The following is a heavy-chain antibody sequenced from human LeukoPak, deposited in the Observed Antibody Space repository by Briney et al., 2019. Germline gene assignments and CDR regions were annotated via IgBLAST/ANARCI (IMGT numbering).Heavy chain of an antibody. Sequence: TSETLSLTCGVYGGSFSDYYWSWIRQPPGKGLEWIGEINHSGSTNSNPSLKSRVTISVDTSKNQFSLKLSSVTAADTAVYYCALSSSWYMEWFDPWGQGTLVTVSS. CDR2: INHSGST. D-gene: IGHD6-13*01. V-gene: IGHV4-34*01. CDR3: ALSSSWYMEWFDP. CDR1: GGSFSDYY. J-gene: IGHJ5*02.